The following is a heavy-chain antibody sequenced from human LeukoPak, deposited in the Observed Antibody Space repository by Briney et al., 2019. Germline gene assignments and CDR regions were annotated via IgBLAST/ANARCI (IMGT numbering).Heavy chain of an antibody. CDR1: GGSLSSYY. Sequence: SETLSLTCTVSGGSLSSYYWSWIRQPPGKGREWIGHIYYSVSTNDNPSLKSRVTISVDTSKNQFSLKLSSVTAADTAVYYCARVVVPAVNHYYYYMDVWGKGTTVTVSS. CDR3: ARVVVPAVNHYYYYMDV. V-gene: IGHV4-59*01. J-gene: IGHJ6*03. D-gene: IGHD2-2*01. CDR2: IYYSVST.